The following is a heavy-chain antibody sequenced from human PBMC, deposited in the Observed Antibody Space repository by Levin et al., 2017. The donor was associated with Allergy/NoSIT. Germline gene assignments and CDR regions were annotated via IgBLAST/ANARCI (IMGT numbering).Heavy chain of an antibody. D-gene: IGHD3-22*01. CDR3: AKLTMIVLVIKNRREHGFDV. Sequence: GGSLRLSCAASGFTFSNYFMHWVRQAPGKGLEWVAVISYDGSNKYYADSVKGRFTISRDNSKNTLYLQMNSLRAEDTAVYYCAKLTMIVLVIKNRREHGFDVWGQGTMVTVSS. V-gene: IGHV3-30*18. CDR1: GFTFSNYF. CDR2: ISYDGSNK. J-gene: IGHJ3*01.